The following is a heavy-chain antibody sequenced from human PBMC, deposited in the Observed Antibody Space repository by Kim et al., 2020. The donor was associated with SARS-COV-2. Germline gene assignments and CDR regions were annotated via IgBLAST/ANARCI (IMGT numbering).Heavy chain of an antibody. J-gene: IGHJ6*02. V-gene: IGHV1-69*13. D-gene: IGHD3-3*01. CDR1: GGTFSSYA. CDR3: ARDTITIFGVTFYYGMDV. Sequence: SVKVSCKASGGTFSSYAISWVRQAPGQGLEWMGGIIPIFGTANYAQKFQGRVTITADESTSTAYMELSSLRSEDTAVYYCARDTITIFGVTFYYGMDVWGQGTTVTVSS. CDR2: IIPIFGTA.